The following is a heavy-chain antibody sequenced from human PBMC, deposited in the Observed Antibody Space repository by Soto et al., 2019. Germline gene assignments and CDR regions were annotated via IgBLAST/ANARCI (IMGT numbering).Heavy chain of an antibody. CDR3: ARRQQLVLADDMDV. CDR1: GFTFSSYS. V-gene: IGHV3-21*03. CDR2: ISSSSSYI. D-gene: IGHD6-13*01. Sequence: PGGSLRLSCAASGFTFSSYSMNWVRQAPGKGLEWVSSISSSSSYIYYADSVKGRFTISRDNAKDSLYLQMNSLRAEDTAVYYCARRQQLVLADDMDVWGEGTTVTVYS. J-gene: IGHJ6*04.